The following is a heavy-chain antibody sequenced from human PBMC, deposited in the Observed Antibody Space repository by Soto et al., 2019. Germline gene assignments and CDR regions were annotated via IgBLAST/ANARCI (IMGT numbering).Heavy chain of an antibody. Sequence: QVQLVQSGAEVKKPGSSVKVSCKASGGTFSSYAISWVRQAPGQGLEWMGGIIPIFGTANYAPKFQGRVTISADESTGTAYIELSSLRTEDTAVYYCARCYYDSSGYMSPYYYYYGMDVWGKGTTLSVSS. V-gene: IGHV1-69*01. CDR1: GGTFSSYA. CDR2: IIPIFGTA. CDR3: ARCYYDSSGYMSPYYYYYGMDV. D-gene: IGHD3-22*01. J-gene: IGHJ6*04.